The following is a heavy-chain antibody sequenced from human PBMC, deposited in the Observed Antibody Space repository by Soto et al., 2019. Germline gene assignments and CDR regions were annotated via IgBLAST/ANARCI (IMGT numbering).Heavy chain of an antibody. CDR3: ARAEVRGVIIGYNWFDP. D-gene: IGHD3-10*01. J-gene: IGHJ5*02. Sequence: SETLSLTCTVSGGSISSGGYYWSWIRQHPGKGLEWIGYIYYSGSTYYNPSLKSRVTISVDTSKNQFSLKLSSATAADTAVYYCARAEVRGVIIGYNWFDPWGQGTLVTVSS. CDR1: GGSISSGGYY. V-gene: IGHV4-31*03. CDR2: IYYSGST.